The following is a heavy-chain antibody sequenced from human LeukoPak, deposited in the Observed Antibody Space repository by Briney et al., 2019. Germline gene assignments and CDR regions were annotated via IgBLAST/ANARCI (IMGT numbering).Heavy chain of an antibody. CDR2: INHSGST. V-gene: IGHV4-34*01. D-gene: IGHD3-16*02. Sequence: SETLSLTCTVYGGSFSGYYWSWIRQPPGKGLEWIGEINHSGSTNYNPSLKSRVTISVDTSKNQFSLKLSSVTAADTAVYYCARRDVWMITFGGVIVGSFDYWGQGTLVTVSS. CDR3: ARRDVWMITFGGVIVGSFDY. CDR1: GGSFSGYY. J-gene: IGHJ4*02.